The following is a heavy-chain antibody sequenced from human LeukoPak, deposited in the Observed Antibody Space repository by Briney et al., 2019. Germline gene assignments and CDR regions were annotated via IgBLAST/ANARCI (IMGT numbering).Heavy chain of an antibody. J-gene: IGHJ4*02. CDR1: GFTYSSYS. Sequence: GGSLRLSCAASGFTYSSYSMNWVRQAPGKGLEWVSSISTSSSYIYYADSVKGRFTISRDNAKNSLYLQMNSLRAEDTAVYYCARVSGTFGELYWGQGTLVTVSS. V-gene: IGHV3-21*01. CDR2: ISTSSSYI. CDR3: ARVSGTFGELY. D-gene: IGHD3-10*01.